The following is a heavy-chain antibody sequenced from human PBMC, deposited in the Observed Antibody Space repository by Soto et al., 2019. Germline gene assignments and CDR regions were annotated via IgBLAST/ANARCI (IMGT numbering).Heavy chain of an antibody. CDR1: GGSISSYY. V-gene: IGHV4-59*01. CDR2: IYYSGST. D-gene: IGHD1-20*01. Sequence: SDTLSLTCTVSGGSISSYYWSWIRQPPGKGLEWIGYIYYSGSTNYNPSLKSRVTISVDTSKNQFSLKLSSVTAADTAVYYCARYKPYYYYMDVWGKGTTVTVSS. J-gene: IGHJ6*03. CDR3: ARYKPYYYYMDV.